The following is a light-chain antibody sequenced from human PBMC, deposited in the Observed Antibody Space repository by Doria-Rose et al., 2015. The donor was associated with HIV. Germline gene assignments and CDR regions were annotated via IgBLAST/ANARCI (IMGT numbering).Light chain of an antibody. CDR1: QSFSSTY. CDR2: DGS. Sequence: EIVLTQSPGTLSLSPGERATLSCRASQSFSSTYLAWYQQKPGQAPSLLIYDGSTRATGIPDRFSASGSGTDFTLTINRLEPEDFAIYFCHQYNNWPTFGQGTRLDIK. CDR3: HQYNNWPT. V-gene: IGKV3D-20*02. J-gene: IGKJ5*01.